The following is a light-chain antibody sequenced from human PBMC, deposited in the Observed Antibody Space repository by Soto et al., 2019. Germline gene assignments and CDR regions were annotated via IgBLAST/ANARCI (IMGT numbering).Light chain of an antibody. V-gene: IGLV1-40*01. CDR1: SSNLGAGFD. Sequence: SVLTQPPSVSGAPGQRVTISCTGSSSNLGAGFDVHWYQQFPGTAPKLLIYATNSRPSGVPERFSGSKSGTSASLAVTGLLAEDEAEYFCLSYDSNLRGFVFGTGTKVTVL. J-gene: IGLJ1*01. CDR2: ATN. CDR3: LSYDSNLRGFV.